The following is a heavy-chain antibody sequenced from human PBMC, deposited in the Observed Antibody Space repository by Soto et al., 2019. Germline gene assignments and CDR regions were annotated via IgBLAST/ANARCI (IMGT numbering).Heavy chain of an antibody. D-gene: IGHD6-13*01. CDR2: ISYDGSNK. J-gene: IGHJ4*02. CDR1: GFTFSSYA. Sequence: QVQLVESGGGVVQPGMSLRLSCAASGFTFSSYAMHWVRQAPGKGLEWVAVISYDGSNKYYADSVKGRFTISRDNSKNTLYLQMNSLRAEDTAVYYCARDFYSSSWYGVDYWGQGTLVTVSS. CDR3: ARDFYSSSWYGVDY. V-gene: IGHV3-30-3*01.